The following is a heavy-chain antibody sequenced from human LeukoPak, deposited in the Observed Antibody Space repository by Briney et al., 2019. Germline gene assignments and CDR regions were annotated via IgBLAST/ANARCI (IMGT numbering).Heavy chain of an antibody. Sequence: GGSLRLSCAASRFTFSSYGMHWVRQAPGKGLEWMTFIRYDGSNKYYADSVKGRFTISRDNSKNTLYLQMNSLRAEDTAVYYCATDCINGVCFGTWGQGTLVTVSS. CDR2: IRYDGSNK. D-gene: IGHD2-8*01. CDR3: ATDCINGVCFGT. J-gene: IGHJ5*02. CDR1: RFTFSSYG. V-gene: IGHV3-30*02.